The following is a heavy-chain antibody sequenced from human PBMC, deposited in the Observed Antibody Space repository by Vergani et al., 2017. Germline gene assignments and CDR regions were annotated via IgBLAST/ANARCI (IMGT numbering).Heavy chain of an antibody. CDR1: GFTFSSND. CDR2: IGVDGDR. Sequence: EVQPVESGGGLVKPGGSLRLSCTVSGFTFSSNDFHWVRQTAGKGLEWVSSIGVDGDRYYSDSVKGRFTISRDNSKDTLYLQMNSLRVEDTAIYYCAKARDPNFKGGNCYSYYYGLDLWGQGTTVTVSS. J-gene: IGHJ6*02. CDR3: AKARDPNFKGGNCYSYYYGLDL. D-gene: IGHD2-21*01. V-gene: IGHV3-13*01.